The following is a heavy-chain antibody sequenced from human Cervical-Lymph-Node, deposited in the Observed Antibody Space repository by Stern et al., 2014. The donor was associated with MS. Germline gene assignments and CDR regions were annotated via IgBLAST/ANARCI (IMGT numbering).Heavy chain of an antibody. D-gene: IGHD6-19*01. CDR2: IRSSGSTI. J-gene: IGHJ4*02. Sequence: VQLVESGGGLVKPGGSLRLSCAASGFTFSDYYMSWIRQAPGKGLEWVSYIRSSGSTIYYADSVKGRFTISRENAKNSLYLQMSSLRAEDTAVYYCARDSPSWGWCFDYWGQGTLVTVSS. V-gene: IGHV3-11*01. CDR3: ARDSPSWGWCFDY. CDR1: GFTFSDYY.